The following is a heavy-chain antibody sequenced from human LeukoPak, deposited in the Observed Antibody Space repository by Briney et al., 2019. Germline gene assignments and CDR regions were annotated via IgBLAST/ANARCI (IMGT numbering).Heavy chain of an antibody. CDR2: IYHSGNT. J-gene: IGHJ4*02. D-gene: IGHD1-26*01. Sequence: SETLSLTCTVSNYSISSGYYWGWIRQPPGKGLEWIGSIYHSGNTYYNPSLKSRVTISIDTSKSQFSLKLNSVTAADTAVYYCARVFARYSGSFWGQGTLVTVSS. V-gene: IGHV4-38-2*02. CDR3: ARVFARYSGSF. CDR1: NYSISSGYY.